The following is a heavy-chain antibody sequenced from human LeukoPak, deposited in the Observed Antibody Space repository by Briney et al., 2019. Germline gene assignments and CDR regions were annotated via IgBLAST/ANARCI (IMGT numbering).Heavy chain of an antibody. J-gene: IGHJ3*02. V-gene: IGHV3-21*01. Sequence: GGSLRLSCAASGFTFSSYSMNWVRQAPGKGLEWVSSISSSSSYIYYADSVKGRFTISRDNAKNSLYLQMNSLRAEDTAVYYCARACYPDYYDSSGYYPLDAFDIWGQGTMVTVSS. D-gene: IGHD3-22*01. CDR3: ARACYPDYYDSSGYYPLDAFDI. CDR2: ISSSSSYI. CDR1: GFTFSSYS.